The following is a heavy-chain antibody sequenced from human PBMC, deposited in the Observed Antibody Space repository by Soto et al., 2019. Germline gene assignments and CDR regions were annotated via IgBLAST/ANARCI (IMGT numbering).Heavy chain of an antibody. V-gene: IGHV5-10-1*01. CDR3: ATTAYYYDSSGYYPDAFDI. D-gene: IGHD3-22*01. CDR2: IDPSDSYT. Sequence: GESLKISCKGSGYSFTSYWISWVRQMPGKGLEWMGRIDPSDSYTNYSPSFQGHVTISADKSISTAYLQWSSLKASDTAMYYCATTAYYYDSSGYYPDAFDIWGQGTMVT. J-gene: IGHJ3*02. CDR1: GYSFTSYW.